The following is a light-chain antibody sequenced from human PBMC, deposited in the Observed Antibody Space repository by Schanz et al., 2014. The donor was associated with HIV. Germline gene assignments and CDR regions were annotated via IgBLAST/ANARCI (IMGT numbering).Light chain of an antibody. CDR3: ASKTNTATFV. V-gene: IGLV2-14*01. Sequence: QSALTQPASLSGSPGQSITISCTGTSSDVGGYKFVSWYQQHPGKAPKLLLYDVSIRVRPSGVSNRFSGSKSGNTASLTISGPGADDEADYYCASKTNTATFVFGTGTKLTVL. J-gene: IGLJ1*01. CDR2: DVS. CDR1: SSDVGGYKF.